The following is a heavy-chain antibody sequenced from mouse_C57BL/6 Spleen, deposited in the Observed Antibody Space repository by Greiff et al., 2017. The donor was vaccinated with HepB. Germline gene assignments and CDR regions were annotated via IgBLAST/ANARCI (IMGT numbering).Heavy chain of an antibody. J-gene: IGHJ2*01. CDR2: IRNKANGYTT. CDR1: GFTFTDYY. Sequence: EVQRVESGGGLVQPGGSLSLSCAASGFTFTDYYMSWVRQPPGKALEWLGFIRNKANGYTTEYSASVKGRFTISRDNSQSILYLQMNALRAEDSATYYCARSHYYGSLYYFDYWGQGTTLTVSS. CDR3: ARSHYYGSLYYFDY. V-gene: IGHV7-3*01. D-gene: IGHD1-1*01.